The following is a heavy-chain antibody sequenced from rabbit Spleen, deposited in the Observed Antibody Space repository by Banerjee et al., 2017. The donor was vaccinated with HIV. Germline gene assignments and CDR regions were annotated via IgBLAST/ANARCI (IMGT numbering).Heavy chain of an antibody. CDR2: IYAGSSGNT. CDR3: ARGGGGFGYALNL. CDR1: GFTISSSYW. V-gene: IGHV1S45*01. D-gene: IGHD6-1*01. Sequence: EESGGDLVKPEGSLTLTCTASGFTISSSYWICWVRQAPGKGLEWIACIYAGSSGNTYSATWAKGRFTISKTSSTTVTLQMTSLTAADTATYFCARGGGGFGYALNLWGQGTLVTVS. J-gene: IGHJ4*01.